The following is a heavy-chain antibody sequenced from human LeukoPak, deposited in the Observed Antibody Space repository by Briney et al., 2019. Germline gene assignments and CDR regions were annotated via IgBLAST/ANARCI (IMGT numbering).Heavy chain of an antibody. D-gene: IGHD3-10*01. CDR2: INQDGSEK. CDR1: GFIFSNYW. Sequence: GGSLRLSCAASGFIFSNYWMSWVRQAPGKGLEWVANINQDGSEKYYVDSVKGRFTIFRDNAKKSLYLQMNTLGAEDTAVYYCARDYYGSGNYYNSLKYWGQGTLVTVSS. V-gene: IGHV3-7*01. CDR3: ARDYYGSGNYYNSLKY. J-gene: IGHJ4*02.